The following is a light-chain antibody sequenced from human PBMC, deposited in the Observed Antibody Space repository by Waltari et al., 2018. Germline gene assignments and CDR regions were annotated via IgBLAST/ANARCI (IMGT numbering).Light chain of an antibody. Sequence: QSALTQPPSVSGAPGHSVTISCPGSRSNTGAGYDVHWYQQLPGAAPKLLIYAFSNRPAGVPDRFYGSKSGTSAALAINGLQAEDEAIYYCQSYDSSLSAVFGGGTKVTVL. J-gene: IGLJ3*02. CDR2: AFS. CDR1: RSNTGAGYD. V-gene: IGLV1-40*01. CDR3: QSYDSSLSAV.